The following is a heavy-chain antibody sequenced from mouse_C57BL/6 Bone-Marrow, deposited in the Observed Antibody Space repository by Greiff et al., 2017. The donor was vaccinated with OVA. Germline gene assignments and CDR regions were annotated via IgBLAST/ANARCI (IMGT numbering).Heavy chain of an antibody. CDR1: GYTFTSYW. Sequence: VQLQESGAELVKPGASVKLSCKASGYTFTSYWMHWVKQRPGQGLEWIGMIHPNSGSTNYNEKFKSKATLTVDKSSSTAYMQLSSLTSEDSAVYYCARPGYYFAWFAYWGQGTLVTVSA. V-gene: IGHV1-64*01. CDR3: ARPGYYFAWFAY. D-gene: IGHD2-3*01. J-gene: IGHJ3*01. CDR2: IHPNSGST.